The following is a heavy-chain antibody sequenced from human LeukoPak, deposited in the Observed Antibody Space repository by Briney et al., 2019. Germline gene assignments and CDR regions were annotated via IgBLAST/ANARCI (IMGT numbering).Heavy chain of an antibody. D-gene: IGHD3-10*01. CDR2: IYYSGST. J-gene: IGHJ4*02. V-gene: IGHV4-39*07. Sequence: SQTLSLTCTVSGGSISSRTYYWGWIRQPPGKGLEWIGNIYYSGSTYYNPSLKSRVTISLDTSKNQFSLKLRSVTAADTAVYYCAGDTNAGWEPYYYGSVWGQGTLVTVSS. CDR1: GGSISSRTYY. CDR3: AGDTNAGWEPYYYGSV.